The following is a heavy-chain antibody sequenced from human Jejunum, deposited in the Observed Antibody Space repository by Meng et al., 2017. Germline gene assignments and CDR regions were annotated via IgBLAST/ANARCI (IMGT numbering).Heavy chain of an antibody. CDR2: IYSSGRT. V-gene: IGHV4-59*01. D-gene: IGHD4-11*01. CDR1: GGSFSGSY. J-gene: IGHJ4*02. Sequence: QMLLQEPGPGLVEPSETLSLTCTVSGGSFSGSYWSWIRQSPGKGLQWIGYIYSSGRTDYNPSLRSRVSMSVDTSRNQFSLELNSVTSADTAVYHCARGSTGNYDDWGQGTLVTVSS. CDR3: ARGSTGNYDD.